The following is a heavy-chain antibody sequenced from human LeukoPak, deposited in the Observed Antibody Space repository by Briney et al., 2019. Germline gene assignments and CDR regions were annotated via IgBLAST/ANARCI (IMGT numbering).Heavy chain of an antibody. CDR3: SSATISNY. D-gene: IGHD5-24*01. V-gene: IGHV3-73*01. CDR2: IRSKANSYAT. Sequence: GSPKLSCAASGFTFSGSAMHWVRQASGKGLEWVGRIRSKANSYATAYAASVKGRFTISRDDSKNTAYLQMNSLKTEDTAVYYCSSATISNYWGQGTLVTVSS. CDR1: GFTFSGSA. J-gene: IGHJ4*02.